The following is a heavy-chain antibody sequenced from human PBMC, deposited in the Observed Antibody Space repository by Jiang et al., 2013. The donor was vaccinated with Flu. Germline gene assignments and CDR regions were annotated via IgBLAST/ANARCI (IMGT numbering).Heavy chain of an antibody. CDR2: IIPILGIA. CDR1: GGTFSSYA. Sequence: SGAEVKKPGSSVKVSCKASGGTFSSYAISWVRQAPGQGLEWMGRIIPILGIANYAQKFQGRVTITADKSTSTAYMELSSLRSEDTAVYYCASPHYLYSSSWQLDPWGQGTLVTVSS. J-gene: IGHJ5*02. D-gene: IGHD6-13*01. CDR3: ASPHYLYSSSWQLDP. V-gene: IGHV1-69*04.